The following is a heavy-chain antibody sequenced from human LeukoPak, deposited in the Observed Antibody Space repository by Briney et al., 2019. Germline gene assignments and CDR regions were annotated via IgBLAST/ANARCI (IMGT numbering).Heavy chain of an antibody. V-gene: IGHV1-8*01. D-gene: IGHD3-10*01. CDR2: MNPNTGRT. Sequence: GASVKVSCKASRYTFTSYDINWVREAAGHGLEWMGWMNPNTGRTGYAQKFQGRITMTRDTSINTAYMELTNLRSEDTAIYYCASLSQTPDYSTLGGYYYLGYWGQGTPVTVSS. CDR1: RYTFTSYD. J-gene: IGHJ4*02. CDR3: ASLSQTPDYSTLGGYYYLGY.